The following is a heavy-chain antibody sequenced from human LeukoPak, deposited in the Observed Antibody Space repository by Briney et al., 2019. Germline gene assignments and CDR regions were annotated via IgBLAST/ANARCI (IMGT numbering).Heavy chain of an antibody. CDR2: IYSGGST. Sequence: PGGSLRLSCAASGFTVSSNYISWVRQAPGKGLEWVSVIYSGGSTSYTDSVKGRFTISRDNSKNTLYLQLNSLRPEDTAVYYCASGTLKRDAFDIWGQGTMVTVSS. CDR3: ASGTLKRDAFDI. V-gene: IGHV3-66*02. J-gene: IGHJ3*02. CDR1: GFTVSSNY.